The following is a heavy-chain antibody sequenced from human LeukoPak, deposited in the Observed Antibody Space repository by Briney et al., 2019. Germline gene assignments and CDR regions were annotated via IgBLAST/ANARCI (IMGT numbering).Heavy chain of an antibody. Sequence: SETLSLTCAVSGGSISSGGYSWSWIRQPPGQGLEWIGYIYHSGSTYYNPSLKSRVTISVDRSKNQFSLKLSSVTAADTAVYYCAARIQLWSAEYFQHWGQGTLVTVSS. V-gene: IGHV4-30-2*01. CDR2: IYHSGST. CDR3: AARIQLWSAEYFQH. D-gene: IGHD5-18*01. CDR1: GGSISSGGYS. J-gene: IGHJ1*01.